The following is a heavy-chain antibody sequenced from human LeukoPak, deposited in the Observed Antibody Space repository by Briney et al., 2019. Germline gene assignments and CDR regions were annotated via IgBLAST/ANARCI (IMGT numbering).Heavy chain of an antibody. CDR2: ISANNGVT. J-gene: IGHJ4*02. CDR3: ARAPSYGDYGGDH. V-gene: IGHV1-18*01. CDR1: SYTFTNYG. D-gene: IGHD4-17*01. Sequence: APVKVSCKASSYTFTNYGISWVRQAPGQGLEWMGWISANNGVTNYAQKLQGRATMTTDTSTNTAYMELGSLRSDDTAVYYCARAPSYGDYGGDHWGQGTLLTVSS.